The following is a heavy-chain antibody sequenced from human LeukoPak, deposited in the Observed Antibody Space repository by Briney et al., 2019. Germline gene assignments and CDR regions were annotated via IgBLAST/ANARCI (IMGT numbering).Heavy chain of an antibody. CDR3: ARDMPTYFDC. V-gene: IGHV4-4*08. CDR2: IYSSGST. D-gene: IGHD2-2*01. J-gene: IGHJ4*02. CDR1: GGSISSYY. Sequence: PSETLSLTCTVSGGSISSYYWSWIRQPPGKGLEWIGYIYSSGSTNYNPSLKSRVTISIDTSKNQFSLNLSSVTAADTAVYYCARDMPTYFDCWGQGTLVTVSS.